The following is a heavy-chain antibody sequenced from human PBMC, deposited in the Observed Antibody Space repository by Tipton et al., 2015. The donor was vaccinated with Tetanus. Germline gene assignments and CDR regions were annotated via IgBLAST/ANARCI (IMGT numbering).Heavy chain of an antibody. CDR1: GFTFSAYA. CDR3: GARPAGGQAPPFAY. Sequence: SLRLSCAASGFTFSAYAMTWVRQAPGKGLEWVSLISGSGDTTYYPDSVKGRFTISRDSSKNTLHMQMSSLRADDTAVYYCGARPAGGQAPPFAYWGQGTLVTVPS. CDR2: ISGSGDTT. D-gene: IGHD3-10*01. V-gene: IGHV3-23*01. J-gene: IGHJ4*02.